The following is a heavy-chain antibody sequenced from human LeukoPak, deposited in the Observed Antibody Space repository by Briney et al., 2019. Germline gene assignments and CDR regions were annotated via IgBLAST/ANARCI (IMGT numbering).Heavy chain of an antibody. CDR2: IYYSGST. D-gene: IGHD1-1*01. CDR1: GGSISSYY. Sequence: SETLSLTCTVSGGSISSYYWSWIRQPPGKGLEWIGYIYYSGSTNYNPSLKSRVTISIDTSKNQFSLKLSSVTAADTAVYYCARGGNWNDYFDYWGQGTLVTVSS. CDR3: ARGGNWNDYFDY. V-gene: IGHV4-59*01. J-gene: IGHJ4*02.